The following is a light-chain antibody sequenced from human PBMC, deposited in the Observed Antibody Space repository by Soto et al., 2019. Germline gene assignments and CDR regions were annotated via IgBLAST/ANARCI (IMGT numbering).Light chain of an antibody. V-gene: IGKV1-5*01. CDR3: QQYNSLWK. CDR1: QSISSW. CDR2: DAS. J-gene: IGKJ1*01. Sequence: DIQMTQSPSTLSASVGDRVTITCRASQSISSWLAWYQQKPGKAPRLLIYDASYLERGVPSRFRGSVSGTEFTLTISDLQPDDLATYYCQQYNSLWKFGQGTKVEI.